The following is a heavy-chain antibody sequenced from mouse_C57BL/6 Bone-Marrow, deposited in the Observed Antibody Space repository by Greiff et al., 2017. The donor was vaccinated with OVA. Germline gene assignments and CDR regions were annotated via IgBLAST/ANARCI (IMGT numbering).Heavy chain of an antibody. CDR2: IDPSDSET. CDR1: GYTFTSYW. J-gene: IGHJ4*01. V-gene: IGHV1-52*01. CDR3: AREIYYDPYYAMDY. D-gene: IGHD2-4*01. Sequence: QVQLQQPGAELVRPGSSVKLSCKASGYTFTSYWMHWVKQRPIQGLEWIGNIDPSDSETHYNQKFKDKATLTVDKSSSTAYMQLSSLTSEDSAVYFCAREIYYDPYYAMDYWGQGTSVTVSS.